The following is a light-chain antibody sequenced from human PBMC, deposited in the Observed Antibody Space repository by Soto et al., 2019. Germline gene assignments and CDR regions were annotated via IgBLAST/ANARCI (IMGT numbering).Light chain of an antibody. CDR1: QSVHNY. V-gene: IGKV3-15*01. J-gene: IGKJ3*01. CDR2: GAS. CDR3: QQYNNWPPLFT. Sequence: EIVLTQSPATLSLSPGERATLSCRASQSVHNYLAWYQQKPGQAPRLLIYGASTRATGIPARFSGSGSGTEFTLTISSLQSEDFAVYYCQQYNNWPPLFTFGPGTKVDTK.